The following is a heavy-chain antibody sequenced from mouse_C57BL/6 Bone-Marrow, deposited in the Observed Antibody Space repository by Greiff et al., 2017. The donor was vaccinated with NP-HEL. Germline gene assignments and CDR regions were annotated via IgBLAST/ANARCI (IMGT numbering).Heavy chain of an antibody. V-gene: IGHV5-4*01. CDR2: ISDGGSYT. CDR1: GFTFSSYA. Sequence: EVHLVESGGGLVKPGGSLKLSCAASGFTFSSYAMSWVRQTPEKRLEWVATISDGGSYTYYPDNVKGRFTISRDNAKNNLYLQMSHLKSEDTAMYYCARDQLGRRFAYWGQGTLVTVSA. J-gene: IGHJ3*01. CDR3: ARDQLGRRFAY. D-gene: IGHD4-1*02.